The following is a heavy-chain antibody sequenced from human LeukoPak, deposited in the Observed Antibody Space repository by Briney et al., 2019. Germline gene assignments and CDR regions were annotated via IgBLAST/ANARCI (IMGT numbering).Heavy chain of an antibody. Sequence: GGSLRLSCAASGITFGNNWMHWVRQGPGKGLVWISRINSDGGGAIYADSVKGRFTVSRDNAKNTLYLQMNSLRAEDTAVCYCARDVPHNWFDTWGQGTLVTVSS. CDR1: GITFGNNW. CDR2: INSDGGGA. V-gene: IGHV3-74*01. CDR3: ARDVPHNWFDT. J-gene: IGHJ5*02.